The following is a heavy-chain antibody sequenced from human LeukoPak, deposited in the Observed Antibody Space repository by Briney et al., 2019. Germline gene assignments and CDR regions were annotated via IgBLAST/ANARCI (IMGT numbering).Heavy chain of an antibody. D-gene: IGHD6-6*01. CDR3: ARGGSIAARPPAY. V-gene: IGHV4-34*01. CDR2: INHSGST. J-gene: IGHJ4*02. CDR1: GGSFSGYY. Sequence: SETLSLTCAVYGGSFSGYYWSWIRQPPGKGLEWIGEINHSGSTNYNPSLRSRVTISVDTSKNQFSLKLSSVTAADTVVYYCARGGSIAARPPAYWGQGTLVTVSS.